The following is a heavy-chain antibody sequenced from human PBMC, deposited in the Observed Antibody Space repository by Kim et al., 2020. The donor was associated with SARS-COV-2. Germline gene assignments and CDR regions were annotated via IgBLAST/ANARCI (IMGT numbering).Heavy chain of an antibody. CDR3: VKDGGNSSSAGPVDR. CDR2: ISYDGSQI. J-gene: IGHJ5*02. D-gene: IGHD5-12*01. V-gene: IGHV3-30*18. CDR1: GFNFIHFG. Sequence: GGSLRLSCAASGFNFIHFGMHWVRQAPGKGLEWVTVISYDGSQIYYADSVKGRFTVSRDNSKNTVSLQMNNLRLEDTAVYYWVKDGGNSSSAGPVDRWG.